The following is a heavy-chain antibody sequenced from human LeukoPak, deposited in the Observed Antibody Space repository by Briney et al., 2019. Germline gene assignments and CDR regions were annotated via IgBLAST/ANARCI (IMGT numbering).Heavy chain of an antibody. CDR2: IHTSGNT. J-gene: IGHJ6*03. V-gene: IGHV4-61*02. CDR1: GAPINSGGYY. CDR3: ARRLGRKFGERFYYYHYMDV. D-gene: IGHD3-10*01. Sequence: SETLSLTCNVSGAPINSGGYYWSWIRQPAGKGLEWIGRIHTSGNTDFNPSLQSRVTISLDTSKNQFSLKLSSVTAADTAVYYCARRLGRKFGERFYYYHYMDVWGKGTTVTISS.